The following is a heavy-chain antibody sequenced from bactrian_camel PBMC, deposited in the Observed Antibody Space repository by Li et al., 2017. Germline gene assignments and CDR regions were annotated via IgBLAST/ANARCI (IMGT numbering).Heavy chain of an antibody. V-gene: IGHV3S1*01. CDR3: VKVNRDEYYFGNWDY. D-gene: IGHD2*01. Sequence: HVQLVESGGGLVQPGGSLRLSCAASGFIFSDYHITWVRQVPGKGLNWVSTLDNGVATYADPVKGRFTISRDNAKNTLYLQLNNLEIGDTAMYYCVKVNRDEYYFGNWDYWGQGTQVTVS. CDR1: GFIFSDYH. CDR2: LDNGVAT. J-gene: IGHJ4*01.